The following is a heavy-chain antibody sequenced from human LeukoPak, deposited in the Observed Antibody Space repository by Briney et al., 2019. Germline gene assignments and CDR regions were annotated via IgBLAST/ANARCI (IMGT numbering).Heavy chain of an antibody. Sequence: GGSLRLSCAASGFTFSTYWMHWVRQAPGKGLVWVSRINSDGSITDYADSVKGRVTIFRDNAKNTLYLQMNSLRVEDTAVYYCARPPDILTGKNWFDPWGQGTLVTVSS. D-gene: IGHD3-9*01. J-gene: IGHJ5*02. V-gene: IGHV3-74*01. CDR1: GFTFSTYW. CDR2: INSDGSIT. CDR3: ARPPDILTGKNWFDP.